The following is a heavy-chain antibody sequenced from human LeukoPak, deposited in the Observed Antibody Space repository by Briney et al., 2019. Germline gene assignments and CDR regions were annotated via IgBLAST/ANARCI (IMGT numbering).Heavy chain of an antibody. CDR3: ARDMVRGVQNYYYYYGMDV. J-gene: IGHJ6*02. D-gene: IGHD3-10*01. CDR1: GFTFSSYW. Sequence: GGSLRLSCAASGFTFSSYWMSWVRQAPGKGLEWVANIKQDGSEKYYVDSVKGRFTISRDNAKNSLYLQMNSLRAEDTAVYYCARDMVRGVQNYYYYYGMDVWGQGTTVTVSS. V-gene: IGHV3-7*01. CDR2: IKQDGSEK.